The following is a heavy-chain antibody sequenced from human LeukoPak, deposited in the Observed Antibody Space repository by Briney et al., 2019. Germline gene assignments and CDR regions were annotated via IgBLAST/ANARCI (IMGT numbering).Heavy chain of an antibody. CDR2: IYYSGST. Sequence: SETLSDTRTVSGGSIGGYYWTWIRQPPGKGLEWIGNIYYSGSTNYSPSLKSRVTISVDTSKNQFSLKLSSVTAADTAVYYCARVRSPLTVDYWGQGTRVFVSS. CDR1: GGSIGGYY. D-gene: IGHD1-26*01. V-gene: IGHV4-59*01. CDR3: ARVRSPLTVDY. J-gene: IGHJ4*02.